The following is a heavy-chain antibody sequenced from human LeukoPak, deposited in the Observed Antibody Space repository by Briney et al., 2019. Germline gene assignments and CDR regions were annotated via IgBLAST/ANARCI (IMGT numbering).Heavy chain of an antibody. Sequence: GSLRLSCAASGFTFSSYAMSWVRQAPGKGLEWVSAISGSGGSTFYADSVRGRFTISRDNSKNTLYLQMNSLRAEDTAVYYCAKPPSGSYLVDYWGQGTLVTVSS. V-gene: IGHV3-23*01. J-gene: IGHJ4*02. D-gene: IGHD1-26*01. CDR1: GFTFSSYA. CDR3: AKPPSGSYLVDY. CDR2: ISGSGGST.